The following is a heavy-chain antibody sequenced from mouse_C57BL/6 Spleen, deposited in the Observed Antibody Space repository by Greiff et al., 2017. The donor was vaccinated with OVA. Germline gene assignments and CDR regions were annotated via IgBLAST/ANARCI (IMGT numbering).Heavy chain of an antibody. CDR3: ARDYYGSSYVRMDY. Sequence: DVMLVESGGGLVKPGGSLKLSCAASGFTFSDYGMHWVRQAPEKGLEWVAYISSGSSTIYYADTVKGRFTISRDNAKNTLFLQMTSLRSEDTAMYYCARDYYGSSYVRMDYWGQGTSVTVSS. V-gene: IGHV5-17*01. J-gene: IGHJ4*01. CDR2: ISSGSSTI. CDR1: GFTFSDYG. D-gene: IGHD1-1*01.